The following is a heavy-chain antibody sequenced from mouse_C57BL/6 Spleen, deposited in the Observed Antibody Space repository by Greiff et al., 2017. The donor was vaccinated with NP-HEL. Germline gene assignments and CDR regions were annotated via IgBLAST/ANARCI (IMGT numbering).Heavy chain of an antibody. CDR2: FHPYNDDT. CDR1: GYTFTTYP. CDR3: ARKDYSNYGFAY. V-gene: IGHV1-47*01. J-gene: IGHJ3*01. Sequence: VKLVESGAELVKPGASVKMSCKASGYTFTTYPIEWMKQNHGKSLEWIGNFHPYNDDTKYNEKFKGKATLTVEKSSSTVYLELSRLTSDDSAVYYCARKDYSNYGFAYWGQGTLVTVSA. D-gene: IGHD2-5*01.